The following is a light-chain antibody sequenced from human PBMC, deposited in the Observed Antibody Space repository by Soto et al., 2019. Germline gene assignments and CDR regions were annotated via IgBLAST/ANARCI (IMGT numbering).Light chain of an antibody. CDR1: NSDVGGYNY. V-gene: IGLV2-14*01. Sequence: QSALTQPASISGSPGQSITNSCTGTNSDVGGYNYVSWYQQYPGKAPKLMIYDVDNRPSGVSYRFSGSKSGKTASLTISGLQAEDEADYYCSSYTTSSTVVFGGGTKLTVL. CDR3: SSYTTSSTVV. CDR2: DVD. J-gene: IGLJ2*01.